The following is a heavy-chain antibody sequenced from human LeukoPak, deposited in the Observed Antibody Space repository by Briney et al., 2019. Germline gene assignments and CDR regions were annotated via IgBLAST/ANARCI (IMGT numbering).Heavy chain of an antibody. CDR3: ARAPCGGDCYFRGGYDY. CDR1: GFTFSSYE. V-gene: IGHV3-48*03. J-gene: IGHJ4*02. Sequence: GGSLRLSCAASGFTFSSYEMNWVRQAPGKGLEWVSYISSSGSTIYYADSVKGRFTISRDNAKNSLYLQMNSLRAEDTAVYYCARAPCGGDCYFRGGYDYWGQGTLVTVPS. CDR2: ISSSGSTI. D-gene: IGHD2-21*02.